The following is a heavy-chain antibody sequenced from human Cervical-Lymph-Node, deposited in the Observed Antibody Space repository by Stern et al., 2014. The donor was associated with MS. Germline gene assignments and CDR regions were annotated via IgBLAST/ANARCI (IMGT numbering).Heavy chain of an antibody. D-gene: IGHD4-17*01. Sequence: QVQLQESGPGLVKPSETLSLTCSVSGDSVRDSRYHWSWVRQPPGKGLEWVGFVYYSGSANYNPSLKSRISISVDTSKNQFSLKLTSVTAADTAFYYCARQSVTNPSFFDFWGQGTLVTVS. CDR3: ARQSVTNPSFFDF. J-gene: IGHJ4*02. CDR1: GDSVRDSRYH. CDR2: VYYSGSA. V-gene: IGHV4-61*01.